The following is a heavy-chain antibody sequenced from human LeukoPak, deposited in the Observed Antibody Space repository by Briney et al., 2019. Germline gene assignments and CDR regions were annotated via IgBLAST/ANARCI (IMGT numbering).Heavy chain of an antibody. D-gene: IGHD6-19*01. CDR3: AREGWDQRDTAAFDY. V-gene: IGHV1-2*02. CDR1: GYTFTGHY. Sequence: ASVKVSCKASGYTFTGHYMRWARQAPGQGLEWMGWINPNSGDTNSAQKFQGRVTMTRDTSISTVYMELSRLRPDDTAVYYCAREGWDQRDTAAFDYWGQGTLVTVSS. J-gene: IGHJ4*02. CDR2: INPNSGDT.